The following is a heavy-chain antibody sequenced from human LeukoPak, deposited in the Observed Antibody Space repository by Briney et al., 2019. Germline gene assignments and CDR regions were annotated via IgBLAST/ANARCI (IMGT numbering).Heavy chain of an antibody. V-gene: IGHV3-23*01. D-gene: IGHD6-13*01. CDR3: AKDIAPLEQQLVK. CDR2: ISGSGGST. CDR1: GFTFSSYA. Sequence: GGSLRLSCAASGFTFSSYAMSWVRQAPGKGLEWVSAISGSGGSTYYADSVKGRFTISRDNSKNTLYLQMNSLRAEDTALYYCAKDIAPLEQQLVKWGQGTLVTVSS. J-gene: IGHJ4*02.